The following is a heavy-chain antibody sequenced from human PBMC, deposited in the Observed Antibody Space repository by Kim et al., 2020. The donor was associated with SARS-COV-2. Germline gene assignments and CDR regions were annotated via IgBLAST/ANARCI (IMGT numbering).Heavy chain of an antibody. J-gene: IGHJ6*02. CDR3: AVTLLGYCRGGSCYSLGMDV. V-gene: IGHV3-48*02. CDR2: ISSSSSTI. Sequence: GGSLRLSCAASGFTFSSYSMNWVRQAPGKGLEWVSYISSSSSTIYYADSVKGRFTISRDNAKNSLYLQMNSLRDEDTAGYYCAVTLLGYCRGGSCYSLGMDVWGQGTTVTVSS. D-gene: IGHD2-15*01. CDR1: GFTFSSYS.